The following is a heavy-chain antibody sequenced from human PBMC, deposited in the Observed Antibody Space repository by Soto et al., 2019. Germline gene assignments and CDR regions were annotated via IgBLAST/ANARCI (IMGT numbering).Heavy chain of an antibody. J-gene: IGHJ5*02. D-gene: IGHD6-6*01. CDR1: GFTFRDYD. V-gene: IGHV3-11*01. Sequence: QVQLVESGGGLVRPGGSLRLSCAASGFTFRDYDMSWIRQAPGKALEWVSCISSSGTATYYADSVKGRFTISRDNAKNSLNVEMNSLRVEDSAVYYCARKGPRAARPNHWGQGTLVTVSS. CDR3: ARKGPRAARPNH. CDR2: ISSSGTAT.